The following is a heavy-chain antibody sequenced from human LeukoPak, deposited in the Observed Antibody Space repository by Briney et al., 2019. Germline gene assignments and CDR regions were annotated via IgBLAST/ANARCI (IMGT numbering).Heavy chain of an antibody. Sequence: GGSLRLSCAASGFTFDDYAMHWVRQAPGKGLEWVSGISWNSGSIGYADSVKGRFTISRDNAKSSLYLQMNSLRAEDTALYYCAKDTGSGWYEYFDYWGQGTLVTVSS. V-gene: IGHV3-9*01. D-gene: IGHD6-19*01. CDR3: AKDTGSGWYEYFDY. CDR2: ISWNSGSI. CDR1: GFTFDDYA. J-gene: IGHJ4*02.